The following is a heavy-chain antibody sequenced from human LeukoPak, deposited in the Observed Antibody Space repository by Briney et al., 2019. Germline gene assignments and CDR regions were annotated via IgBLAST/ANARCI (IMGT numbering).Heavy chain of an antibody. V-gene: IGHV3-11*05. CDR3: ARDWAAPGYFDL. D-gene: IGHD3-16*01. CDR1: GFTSSDYY. Sequence: GGSLRLSCAAPGFTSSDYYMTWIRQAPGKGLEWVSYMSNTGSYTNYANSVKGRFIISRDNAKNSLYLQMNSLRAEDTAVYYCARDWAAPGYFDLWGRGTLVTVSS. J-gene: IGHJ2*01. CDR2: MSNTGSYT.